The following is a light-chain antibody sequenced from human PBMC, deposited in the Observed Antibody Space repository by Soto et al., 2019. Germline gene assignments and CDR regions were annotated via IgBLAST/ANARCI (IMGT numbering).Light chain of an antibody. J-gene: IGLJ1*01. V-gene: IGLV1-40*01. CDR3: QSYDSRLGGSV. CDR2: GNT. Sequence: QSVLTQPPSGSGAPGQWVTISCTGSGSSLGAGFDVDWYQQLPGTAPKLLIYGNTNRPSGLPYLFSVSKSATSASLAIPGLPPEYEADYSCQSYDSRLGGSVFGTGTKGTVL. CDR1: GSSLGAGFD.